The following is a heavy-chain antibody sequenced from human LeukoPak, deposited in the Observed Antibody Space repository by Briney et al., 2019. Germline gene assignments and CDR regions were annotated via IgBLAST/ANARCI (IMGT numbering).Heavy chain of an antibody. J-gene: IGHJ4*02. D-gene: IGHD1-1*01. CDR1: GGSISSYY. Sequence: PSETLSLTCTVSGGSISSYYWSWIRQPAGKGLEWIGRSGSTNYNPSLKSRVTMSVDTSKNHFSLKLSSVTAADTAVYYCARGLNLEDWGQGTLVTVSS. CDR2: SGST. CDR3: ARGLNLED. V-gene: IGHV4-4*07.